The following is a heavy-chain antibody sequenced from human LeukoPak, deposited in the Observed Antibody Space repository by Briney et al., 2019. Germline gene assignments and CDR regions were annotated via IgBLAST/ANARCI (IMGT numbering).Heavy chain of an antibody. Sequence: GASVKVSCKASGYTFGSNYMHWVRQAPGQGLEWMGIINPSGGSTNYAQRIQGRVTMTRDTSTSTVYMELSSLRSADTAVYYCARDAHSNNYDSSGYSKTFDIWGQGTLVTVSS. CDR3: ARDAHSNNYDSSGYSKTFDI. D-gene: IGHD3-22*01. V-gene: IGHV1-46*01. CDR1: GYTFGSNY. J-gene: IGHJ3*02. CDR2: INPSGGST.